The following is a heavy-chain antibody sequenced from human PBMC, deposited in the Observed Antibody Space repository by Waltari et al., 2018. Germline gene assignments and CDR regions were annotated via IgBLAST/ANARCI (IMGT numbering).Heavy chain of an antibody. CDR3: ARDSFQSSSGWSPFDY. V-gene: IGHV1-46*01. Sequence: QVQLVQSGAEVKKPGASVKVSCKASGYTFTSYYMHWVRPAPGQGLEWMGIINPSGGSTSYAQKFQGRVTMTRDTSTSTVYMELSSLRSEDTAVYYCARDSFQSSSGWSPFDYWGQGTLVTVSS. J-gene: IGHJ4*02. D-gene: IGHD6-19*01. CDR2: INPSGGST. CDR1: GYTFTSYY.